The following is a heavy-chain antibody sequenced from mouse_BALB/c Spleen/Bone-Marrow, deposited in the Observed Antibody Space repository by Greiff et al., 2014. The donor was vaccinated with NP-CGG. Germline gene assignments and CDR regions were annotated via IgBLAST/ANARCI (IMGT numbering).Heavy chain of an antibody. CDR3: ARGSYYYGSSSPWFAT. D-gene: IGHD1-1*01. Sequence: DLVKPGASVKLSCKASGYTFTSYWINWIKQRPGQGLEWIGRIPPGSGTTYYNEMFKGKATLTVDTSSTTAYIQLSSLSSEDSAVYFCARGSYYYGSSSPWFATGAKGLWSLSLQ. J-gene: IGHJ3*01. CDR2: IPPGSGTT. V-gene: IGHV1S41*01. CDR1: GYTFTSYW.